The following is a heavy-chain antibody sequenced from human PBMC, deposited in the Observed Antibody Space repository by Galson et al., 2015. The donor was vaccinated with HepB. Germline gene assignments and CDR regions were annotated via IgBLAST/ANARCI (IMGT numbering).Heavy chain of an antibody. CDR2: TRNRANSYTT. CDR1: GFRSSDHY. CDR3: ARGPPRPGIPAGGDYSYYSYYGMDV. Sequence: SLRLSCAASGFRSSDHYMDWVRQAPGKGLEWVGRTRNRANSYTTEYAASVKGRFTISRDDSKNSLYLQMNSLKAEDTAVYYCARGPPRPGIPAGGDYSYYSYYGMDVWGQGTTVTVSS. J-gene: IGHJ6*02. V-gene: IGHV3-72*01. D-gene: IGHD6-13*01.